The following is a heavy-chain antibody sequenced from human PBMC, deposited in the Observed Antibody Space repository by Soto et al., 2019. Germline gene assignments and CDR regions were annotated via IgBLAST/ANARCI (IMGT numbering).Heavy chain of an antibody. J-gene: IGHJ4*01. D-gene: IGHD3-16*01. CDR3: ARQAKIGDRSQFYFDC. Sequence: GGSLRLSCAASGFTFSFYAMHWVRQAPGKGLEWVAVISYNGRNKHYVDSVKGRFTISRDNSQDTLYLQMGSLRPDDTAVYYCARQAKIGDRSQFYFDCWGGGTLFTVSS. CDR2: ISYNGRNK. CDR1: GFTFSFYA. V-gene: IGHV3-30*04.